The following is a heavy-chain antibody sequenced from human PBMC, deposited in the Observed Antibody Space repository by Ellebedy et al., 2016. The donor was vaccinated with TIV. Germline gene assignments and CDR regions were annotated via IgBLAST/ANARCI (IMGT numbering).Heavy chain of an antibody. Sequence: SETLSLTXTVSGGSLTDYYWSWIRQPPGKGLEWIGYVHSIGNTNYNPSLKSRVTISVDTSKNQFSLKLSSVTAADTAVYYCARSDRFLKQFDYWGQGTLVTVSS. CDR3: ARSDRFLKQFDY. CDR2: VHSIGNT. CDR1: GGSLTDYY. V-gene: IGHV4-4*08. D-gene: IGHD3-3*01. J-gene: IGHJ4*02.